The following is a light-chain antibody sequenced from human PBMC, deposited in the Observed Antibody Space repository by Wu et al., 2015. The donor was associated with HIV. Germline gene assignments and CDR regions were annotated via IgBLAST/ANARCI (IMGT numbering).Light chain of an antibody. V-gene: IGKV1-5*03. Sequence: DIQMTQSPSTLSASVGDRVTITCRASQTINTWLAWYQQKPGKAPKLLIYKAFNLESGVPSRFSGSRSGTGFTLSIGSLQSDDFATYYCQQYNSYPHTFGGGTKVEIK. CDR3: QQYNSYPHT. CDR2: KAF. CDR1: QTINTW. J-gene: IGKJ4*01.